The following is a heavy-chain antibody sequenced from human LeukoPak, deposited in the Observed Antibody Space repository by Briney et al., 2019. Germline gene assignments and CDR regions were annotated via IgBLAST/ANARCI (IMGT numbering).Heavy chain of an antibody. D-gene: IGHD5-12*01. Sequence: GASVKVSCKASGYTFTSYGINWVRQATGQGLEWMGWMNPNSGNTGYAQKFQGRVTITRNTSISTAYMELSSLRSEDTAVYYCASSTHRGYSGYENYWGQGTLVTVSS. J-gene: IGHJ4*02. CDR1: GYTFTSYG. V-gene: IGHV1-8*03. CDR2: MNPNSGNT. CDR3: ASSTHRGYSGYENY.